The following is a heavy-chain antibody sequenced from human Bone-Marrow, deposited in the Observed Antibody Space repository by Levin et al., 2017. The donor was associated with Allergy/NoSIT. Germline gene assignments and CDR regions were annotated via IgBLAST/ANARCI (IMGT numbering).Heavy chain of an antibody. V-gene: IGHV1-2*02. J-gene: IGHJ2*01. CDR1: GYTFTDHY. CDR2: INPDIGGT. CDR3: ARGTGDWYFDL. Sequence: GASVKVSCKASGYTFTDHYIHWVRQAPGQGLEWMGWINPDIGGTNYAENFQDRVSMTRDTSISTAYLEVFRLNSDDTAVYYCARGTGDWYFDLWGRVTLVTVSS. D-gene: IGHD7-27*01.